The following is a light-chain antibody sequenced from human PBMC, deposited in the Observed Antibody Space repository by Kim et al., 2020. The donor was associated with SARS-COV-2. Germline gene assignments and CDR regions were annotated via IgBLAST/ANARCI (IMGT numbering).Light chain of an antibody. Sequence: QSALTQPASVSGSPGQSITISCTGTSSDVGSYNLVSWYQQQLGKAPQLIIFEVSQRPSGVSDRFSGSKSGDTASLTISGLQAEDEADYYCCSAAGSTTLVFGGGTQLTVL. V-gene: IGLV2-23*02. CDR1: SSDVGSYNL. CDR3: CSAAGSTTLV. J-gene: IGLJ2*01. CDR2: EVS.